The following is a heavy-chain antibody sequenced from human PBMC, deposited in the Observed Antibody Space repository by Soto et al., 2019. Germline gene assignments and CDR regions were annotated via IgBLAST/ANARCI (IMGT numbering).Heavy chain of an antibody. CDR3: AREEVTYCSRTSCPFDY. Sequence: QVQLVESGGGVVQPGRSLRLSCAASGFTFSSYGMHWVRQAPGKGLEWVAVIWYDGSNKYYADSVKGRFTISRDNSKNTLYLQMNSLRAEYTAVYYCAREEVTYCSRTSCPFDYWGQGTLVTVSS. CDR1: GFTFSSYG. V-gene: IGHV3-33*01. CDR2: IWYDGSNK. D-gene: IGHD2-2*01. J-gene: IGHJ4*02.